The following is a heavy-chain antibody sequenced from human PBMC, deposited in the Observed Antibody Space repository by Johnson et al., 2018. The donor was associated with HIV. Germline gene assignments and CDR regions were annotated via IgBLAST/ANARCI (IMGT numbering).Heavy chain of an antibody. V-gene: IGHV3-66*02. CDR1: GFTFSDYY. D-gene: IGHD3-10*01. J-gene: IGHJ3*02. Sequence: VQLVESGGGLVKPGGSLRLSCAASGFTFSDYYMSWVRQAPGKGLEWVSVIYGGGSTYYADSVKGRFTISRDNSENTLYLQMNSLRAEDTAVYYCAKDEGKGFRDLEGYAFDIWGQGTMVTVSS. CDR2: IYGGGST. CDR3: AKDEGKGFRDLEGYAFDI.